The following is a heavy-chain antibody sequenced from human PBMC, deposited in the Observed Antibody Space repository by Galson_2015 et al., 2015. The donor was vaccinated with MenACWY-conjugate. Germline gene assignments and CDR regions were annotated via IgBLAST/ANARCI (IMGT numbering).Heavy chain of an antibody. J-gene: IGHJ5*02. V-gene: IGHV1-18*01. Sequence: SVKVSCKASGYTFINYGITWVRQAPGQGLEWMGWISPNNGNTKYAQKVQGRVTMTTDTSTSTAYMELRSLRSDDTDVYYCARVAVAVADSMNSFDPWGQGTLVTVSS. CDR1: GYTFINYG. D-gene: IGHD6-13*01. CDR2: ISPNNGNT. CDR3: ARVAVAVADSMNSFDP.